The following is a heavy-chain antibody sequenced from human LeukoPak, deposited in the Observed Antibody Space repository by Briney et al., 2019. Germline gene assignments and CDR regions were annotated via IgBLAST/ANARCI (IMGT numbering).Heavy chain of an antibody. CDR2: ISAYT. Sequence: ASVKVSCKASGYTFTSYGINWVRQAPGQGLEWMGRISAYTNNAQKLQGRLTMTTDTATSTAYTELRSVRSDDTAVYYCARGGSGSRGPFDYWGQGTLVTVSS. CDR3: ARGGSGSRGPFDY. V-gene: IGHV1-18*04. CDR1: GYTFTSYG. J-gene: IGHJ4*02. D-gene: IGHD3-10*01.